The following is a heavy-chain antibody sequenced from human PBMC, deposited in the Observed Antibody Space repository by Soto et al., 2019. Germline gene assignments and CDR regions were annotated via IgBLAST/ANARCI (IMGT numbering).Heavy chain of an antibody. CDR2: ISSRSSTI. V-gene: IGHV3-11*01. CDR3: ASRTNGAFFVY. J-gene: IGHJ4*02. D-gene: IGHD2-8*01. Sequence: QVQLVESGGDLVKPGGSLRLSCAASGFPFSDYYMSWIRQAPGKGLEWVSYISSRSSTIFYADSVKGRFTISRDNVKNSLYLQMNSLRADDTVVYYCASRTNGAFFVYWDQGLLVTVSS. CDR1: GFPFSDYY.